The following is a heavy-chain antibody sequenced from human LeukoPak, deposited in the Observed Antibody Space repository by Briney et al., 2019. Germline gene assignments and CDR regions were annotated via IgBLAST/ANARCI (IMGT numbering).Heavy chain of an antibody. CDR2: IYYSGNT. CDR1: GGSIISYY. J-gene: IGHJ4*02. V-gene: IGHV4-59*12. D-gene: IGHD4-11*01. CDR3: ARVGSYSNYALDY. Sequence: SETLSLTCTVSGGSIISYYWSWIRQPPGKGLEWIGYIYYSGNTNYNPSLKSRVTISLDTSRNQFSLKLSSVTAADTAVYYCARVGSYSNYALDYWGQGTLVTVSS.